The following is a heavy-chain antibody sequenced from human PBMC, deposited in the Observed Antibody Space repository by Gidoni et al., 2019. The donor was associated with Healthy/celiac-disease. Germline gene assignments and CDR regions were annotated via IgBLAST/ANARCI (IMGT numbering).Heavy chain of an antibody. CDR2: IWYDGSNK. J-gene: IGHJ6*02. Sequence: QVQLVESGGGVVQPGRSLRLSCAASGFTFSSYGMHWVRQAPGKGLEWVAVIWYDGSNKYYADSVKGRFTISRDNSKNTLYLQMNSLRAEDTAVYYCARMLGGGDYGMDVWGQGTTVTVSS. CDR3: ARMLGGGDYGMDV. V-gene: IGHV3-33*01. CDR1: GFTFSSYG. D-gene: IGHD3-10*02.